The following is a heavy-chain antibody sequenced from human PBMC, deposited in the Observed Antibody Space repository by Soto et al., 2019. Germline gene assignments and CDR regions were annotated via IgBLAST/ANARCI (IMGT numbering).Heavy chain of an antibody. CDR1: GYRFTSYW. J-gene: IGHJ4*02. D-gene: IGHD6-19*01. CDR3: ARLFDTSGWYDY. V-gene: IGHV5-51*01. Sequence: SGESLKISCRTSGYRFTSYWIAWVRQMPGKGLEWMGIIFPSDSDTRYSPSFQGQVTISADRSITTTYLQWSSLKASDTAIYYCARLFDTSGWYDYWGQGTLVTVSS. CDR2: IFPSDSDT.